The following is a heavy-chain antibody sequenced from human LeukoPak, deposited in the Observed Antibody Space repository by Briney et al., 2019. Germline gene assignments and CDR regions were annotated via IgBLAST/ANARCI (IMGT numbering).Heavy chain of an antibody. V-gene: IGHV3-66*01. Sequence: GGSLRLSCAASGFTFSSYAMHWVRQAPGKGLEWVSVIYSGGSTYYADSVKGRFTISRDNSKNTLYLQMNSLRAEDTAVYYCASSSGGTYYYDSSGYGFDYWGQGTLVTVSS. CDR1: GFTFSSYA. J-gene: IGHJ4*02. D-gene: IGHD3-22*01. CDR2: IYSGGST. CDR3: ASSSGGTYYYDSSGYGFDY.